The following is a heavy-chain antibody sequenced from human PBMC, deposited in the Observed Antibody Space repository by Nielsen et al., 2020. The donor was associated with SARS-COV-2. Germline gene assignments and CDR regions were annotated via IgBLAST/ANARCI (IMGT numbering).Heavy chain of an antibody. J-gene: IGHJ6*03. CDR1: GGSISSSSYY. CDR2: IYYSGST. Sequence: SETLSLTCTVSGGSISSSSYYWGWIRQPPGKGLEWIGSIYYSGSTYYNPSLKSRVTISVDTSKNQFSLKLSSVTAADTAVYYCARTLVGYSYGNGYYYHYYYMDVWGKGTTVTVSS. V-gene: IGHV4-39*07. D-gene: IGHD5-18*01. CDR3: ARTLVGYSYGNGYYYHYYYMDV.